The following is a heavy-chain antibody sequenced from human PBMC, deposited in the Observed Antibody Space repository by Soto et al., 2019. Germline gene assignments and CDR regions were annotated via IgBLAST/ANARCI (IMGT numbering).Heavy chain of an antibody. CDR1: GFTFSSYA. V-gene: IGHV3-23*01. CDR3: ARGPYSSGWYGDY. Sequence: GESLKISCAASGFTFSSYAMSWVRQAPGKGLEWVSAISGSGGGTYYADSVKGRFTISRDNSKNTLYLQMNSLRAEDTAVYYCARGPYSSGWYGDYWGQGTLVTVSS. D-gene: IGHD6-19*01. J-gene: IGHJ4*02. CDR2: ISGSGGGT.